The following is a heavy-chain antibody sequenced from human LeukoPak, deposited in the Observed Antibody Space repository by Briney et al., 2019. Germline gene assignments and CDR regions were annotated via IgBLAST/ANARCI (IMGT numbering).Heavy chain of an antibody. CDR2: ISPYNGNT. CDR1: GYTFTSFG. Sequence: ASVKVSCKASGYTFTSFGISWVRQAPGQGLEWMGWISPYNGNTNCPQKVQGRITVTTDTSTSTAYMELRSLRSDDTAVYYCARDKNHYDTRGDFWGQGTLVTVSS. CDR3: ARDKNHYDTRGDF. J-gene: IGHJ4*02. V-gene: IGHV1-18*01. D-gene: IGHD3-22*01.